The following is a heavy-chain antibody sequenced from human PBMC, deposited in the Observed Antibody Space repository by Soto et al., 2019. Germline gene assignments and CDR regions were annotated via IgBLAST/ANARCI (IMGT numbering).Heavy chain of an antibody. Sequence: GGSLRLSCAASGFTFDDYTMHWVRQAPGKGLEWVSLISWDGGSTYYADSVKGRFTISRDNSKNSLYLQMNSLRTEDTALYYCAIDFSACPPVLNLSGGSCSYYYGMDVWGQGTTGTVSS. J-gene: IGHJ6*02. D-gene: IGHD2-15*01. CDR1: GFTFDDYT. CDR3: AIDFSACPPVLNLSGGSCSYYYGMDV. V-gene: IGHV3-43*01. CDR2: ISWDGGST.